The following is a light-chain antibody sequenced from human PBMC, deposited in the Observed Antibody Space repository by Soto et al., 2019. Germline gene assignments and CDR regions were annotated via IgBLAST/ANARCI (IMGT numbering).Light chain of an antibody. CDR2: EVS. CDR3: SSYAGGDKFYV. J-gene: IGLJ1*01. CDR1: SGDVGGYNY. Sequence: QSVLTQSPSASGSPGQSVTISCTGTSGDVGGYNYVSWYQQHPGKAPKLMIYEVSKRPLGVPDRFSGSKSGNTASLTVSGLQAEDEADYYCSSYAGGDKFYVFGTGTKVTVL. V-gene: IGLV2-8*01.